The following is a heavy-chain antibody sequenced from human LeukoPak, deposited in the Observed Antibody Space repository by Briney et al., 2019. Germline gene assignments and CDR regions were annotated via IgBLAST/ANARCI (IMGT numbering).Heavy chain of an antibody. CDR3: ARGARYCSSTSCYPFDP. CDR1: GGSFSGYY. Sequence: SETPSLTCAVYGGSFSGYYWSWIRQPPGKGLEWIGEINHSGSTNYNPSLKSRVTISVDRSKNQFSLKLSSVTAADTAVYYCARGARYCSSTSCYPFDPWGQGTLVTVSS. J-gene: IGHJ5*02. CDR2: INHSGST. D-gene: IGHD2-2*01. V-gene: IGHV4-34*01.